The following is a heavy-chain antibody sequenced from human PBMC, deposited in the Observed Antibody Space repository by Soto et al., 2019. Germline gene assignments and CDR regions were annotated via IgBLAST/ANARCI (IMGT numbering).Heavy chain of an antibody. D-gene: IGHD2-21*02. V-gene: IGHV1-18*01. CDR1: GYTFTSYG. J-gene: IGHJ5*02. CDR3: ARHLVLTAITWFAP. Sequence: ASVKVSCKASGYTFTSYGISCVRQAPGQGLEWMGWISAYNGNTNYAQKLQGRVTMTTDTSTSTAYMELRSLRSDDTAVYYCARHLVLTAITWFAPWGQGTLVTVSS. CDR2: ISAYNGNT.